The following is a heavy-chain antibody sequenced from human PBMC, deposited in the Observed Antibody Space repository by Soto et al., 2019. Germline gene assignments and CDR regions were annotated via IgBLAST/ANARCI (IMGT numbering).Heavy chain of an antibody. V-gene: IGHV1-18*01. CDR2: ISAYIGNT. D-gene: IGHD1-26*01. Sequence: QVQLVQSGAEVKKPGASVKVSCKASGYTFTSYGISWVRQAPGQGLEWMGWISAYIGNTNYAQKLQGRVTMTTDTSTSTAYMELRSLRSDDTAVYYCARMRWEPLLDTEGMDVWGQGTTVTVSS. CDR3: ARMRWEPLLDTEGMDV. J-gene: IGHJ6*02. CDR1: GYTFTSYG.